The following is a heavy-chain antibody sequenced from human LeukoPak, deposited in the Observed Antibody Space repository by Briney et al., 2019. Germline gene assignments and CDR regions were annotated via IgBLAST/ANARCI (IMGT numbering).Heavy chain of an antibody. V-gene: IGHV5-51*01. D-gene: IGHD2-2*01. CDR2: IYPGDSDT. CDR3: ARRPYILCSRTSCRRALSPPEADY. CDR1: GYSFTSYW. J-gene: IGHJ4*02. Sequence: GESLKISCKGSGYSFTSYWIGWVRQMPGKGLEWMGIIYPGDSDTRYSPSFQAQVTISADKSISAAYLQWSSLKASDTAMYYCARRPYILCSRTSCRRALSPPEADYWGQGTLVTVSS.